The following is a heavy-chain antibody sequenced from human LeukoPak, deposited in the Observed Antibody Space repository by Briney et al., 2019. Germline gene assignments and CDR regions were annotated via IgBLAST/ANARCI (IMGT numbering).Heavy chain of an antibody. Sequence: SGGSLRLSCAASGFTFSNYAMTWVRQAPGKGLECVSEISGGGGTTYFADSVKGRFTISRDNSKNTLYLQMNSLRAEDTAVYYCASAEGRTWGQGTLVTVSS. CDR1: GFTFSNYA. CDR2: ISGGGGTT. V-gene: IGHV3-23*01. D-gene: IGHD1-14*01. CDR3: ASAEGRT. J-gene: IGHJ4*02.